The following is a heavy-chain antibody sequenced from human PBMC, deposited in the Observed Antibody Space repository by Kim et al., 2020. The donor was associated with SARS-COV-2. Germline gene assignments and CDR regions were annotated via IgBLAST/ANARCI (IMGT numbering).Heavy chain of an antibody. CDR3: AKVPLWGLWSEFDY. J-gene: IGHJ4*02. CDR2: ISYDGSNK. D-gene: IGHD7-27*01. Sequence: GGSLRLSCAASGFTFSSYGMHWVRQAPGKGLEWVAVISYDGSNKYYADSVKGRFTISRDNSKNTLYLQMNSLRAEDTAVYYCAKVPLWGLWSEFDYWGQGTLVTVSS. V-gene: IGHV3-30*18. CDR1: GFTFSSYG.